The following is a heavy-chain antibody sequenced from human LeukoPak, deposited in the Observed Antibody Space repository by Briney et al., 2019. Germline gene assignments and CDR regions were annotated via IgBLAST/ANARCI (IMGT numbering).Heavy chain of an antibody. J-gene: IGHJ4*02. CDR2: INSSSSYI. Sequence: GGSLGLSCAASGFTFSSYSMNWVRQAPGKGLEWVSSINSSSSYIYYADSVKGRFTISRDNAKNSLYLQMNSLRAEDTALYYCARVIYGGNREYYFDYWGQGTLVTVSS. D-gene: IGHD4-23*01. CDR3: ARVIYGGNREYYFDY. CDR1: GFTFSSYS. V-gene: IGHV3-21*04.